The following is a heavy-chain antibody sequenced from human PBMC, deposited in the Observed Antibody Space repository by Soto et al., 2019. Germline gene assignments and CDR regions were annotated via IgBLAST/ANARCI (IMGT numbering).Heavy chain of an antibody. Sequence: ASVKVSCKASGGTFSSYAISWVRQAPGQGLEWMGGIIPIFGTANYAQKFQGRVTITADESTSTAYMELSSLRSEDTAVYYCARDLSPLTIFGSSSTSFDPWGQGTLVTVSS. J-gene: IGHJ5*02. V-gene: IGHV1-69*13. CDR1: GGTFSSYA. D-gene: IGHD3-3*01. CDR3: ARDLSPLTIFGSSSTSFDP. CDR2: IIPIFGTA.